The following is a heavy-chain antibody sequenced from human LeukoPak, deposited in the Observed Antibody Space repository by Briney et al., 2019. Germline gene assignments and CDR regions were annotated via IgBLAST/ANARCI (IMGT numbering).Heavy chain of an antibody. V-gene: IGHV4-30-4*01. CDR3: ARKYPDHWFDP. Sequence: SETLSLTCTVSGGSINSYYWSWIRQPPGKGLEWIGYIFYLGNTYYTPSLKSRVTISVDTSKNQFSLKLSSVTAADTAVYYCARKYPDHWFDPWGQGTLVTVSS. D-gene: IGHD6-6*01. J-gene: IGHJ5*02. CDR2: IFYLGNT. CDR1: GGSINSYY.